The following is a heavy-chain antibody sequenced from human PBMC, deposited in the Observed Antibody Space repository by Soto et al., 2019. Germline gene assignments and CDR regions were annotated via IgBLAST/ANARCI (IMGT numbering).Heavy chain of an antibody. CDR2: IYPGDSDT. CDR3: ARHVRTRTTADYCDGMDV. CDR1: GYSFTSYW. D-gene: IGHD1-7*01. V-gene: IGHV5-51*01. Sequence: GGSLKISCNGSGYSFTSYWIGWVRQMPGKGLEWMGIIYPGDSDTRYSPSFQGQVTISPDKSLSPAYLQRSSLKASDTAMVYCARHVRTRTTADYCDGMDVWGQGTTVTVSS. J-gene: IGHJ6*02.